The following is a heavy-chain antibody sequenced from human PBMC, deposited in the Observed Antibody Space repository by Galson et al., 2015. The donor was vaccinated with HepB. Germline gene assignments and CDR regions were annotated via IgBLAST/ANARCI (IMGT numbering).Heavy chain of an antibody. CDR1: GGSTSSSSYY. CDR3: ARQRKAHYDTGGYYPYYFDS. CDR2: IYYIGST. J-gene: IGHJ4*02. V-gene: IGHV4-39*01. Sequence: SETLSLTCTVSGGSTSSSSYYWGWIRQPPGKGLEWIGTIYYIGSTYYNASLKSRVTISVDTSKNQFSLKLSSVTAADTAVYYCARQRKAHYDTGGYYPYYFDSWGQGTLVTVSS. D-gene: IGHD3-22*01.